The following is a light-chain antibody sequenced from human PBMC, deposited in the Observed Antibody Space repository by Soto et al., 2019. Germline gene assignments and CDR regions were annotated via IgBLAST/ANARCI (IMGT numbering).Light chain of an antibody. J-gene: IGKJ1*01. CDR3: QQYSTYTSRT. CDR2: KAS. CDR1: QIVSIW. Sequence: DIQVTQSPPTLSASVGDRLTIPCRAMQIVSIWLSWCQQNPEKAPNIHISKASSLESGVPSRFSGSGSGTEFTLTISSLQLDDLATYYCQQYSTYTSRTFGQGTKVDIK. V-gene: IGKV1-5*03.